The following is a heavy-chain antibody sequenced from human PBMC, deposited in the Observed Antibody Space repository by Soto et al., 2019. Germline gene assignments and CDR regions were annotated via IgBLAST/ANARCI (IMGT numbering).Heavy chain of an antibody. J-gene: IGHJ4*01. CDR3: AKDMGQWVETFDC. V-gene: IGHV3-23*01. Sequence: WGSLRLSCAGSGFTLTRSAVSSVRQAQGKGLEWVSGISACGGGTYYADSVKGRFTISRDIYKNQVYLQLNGLRVEDTAVYYCAKDMGQWVETFDCWGHGTLVTVSS. CDR2: ISACGGGT. CDR1: GFTLTRSA. D-gene: IGHD6-19*01.